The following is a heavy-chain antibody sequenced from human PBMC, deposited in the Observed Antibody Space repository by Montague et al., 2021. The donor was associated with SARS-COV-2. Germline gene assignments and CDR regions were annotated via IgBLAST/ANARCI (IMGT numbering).Heavy chain of an antibody. Sequence: SETLSLTCTVSDGSISSSSYYWGWIRQPPGKGLEWIGSIYYSGSTYYNPSLKSRVTISVDTSKNQFSLKLSSVTAADTAVYYCARLLSWIAAAGTIHYFDYWGQGTLVTVSS. CDR2: IYYSGST. CDR3: ARLLSWIAAAGTIHYFDY. V-gene: IGHV4-39*01. CDR1: DGSISSSSYY. J-gene: IGHJ4*02. D-gene: IGHD6-13*01.